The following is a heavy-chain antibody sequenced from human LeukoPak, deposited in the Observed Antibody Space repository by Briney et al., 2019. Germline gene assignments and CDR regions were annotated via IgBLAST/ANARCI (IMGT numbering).Heavy chain of an antibody. CDR2: LYSGGNT. V-gene: IGHV3-53*01. CDR3: ARGVEPLAANTLAY. J-gene: IGHJ4*02. Sequence: PGGSLRLSCAASGFTVITNDMTWVRQAPGKGLEWVSVLYSGGNTKYADPVQGRFTISRDNSKNTLYLEMNSLSPDDTAVYYCARGVEPLAANTLAYWGQGTLVTVSS. CDR1: GFTVITND. D-gene: IGHD1-14*01.